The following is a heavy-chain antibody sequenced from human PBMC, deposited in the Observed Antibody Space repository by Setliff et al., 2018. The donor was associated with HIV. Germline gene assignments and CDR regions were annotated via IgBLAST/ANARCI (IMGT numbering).Heavy chain of an antibody. D-gene: IGHD4-17*01. V-gene: IGHV7-4-1*02. CDR3: ARALYGDYGGDINWLDP. CDR1: GYSFTNYG. CDR2: INTNTGNP. Sequence: ASVKVSCKASGYSFTNYGMNWVRQAPGQGLEWMGWINTNTGNPTYAQGFTGRFVFSLDTSVSTAYLQINSLKAEDTAIYYCARALYGDYGGDINWLDPWGQGTLVTVSS. J-gene: IGHJ5*02.